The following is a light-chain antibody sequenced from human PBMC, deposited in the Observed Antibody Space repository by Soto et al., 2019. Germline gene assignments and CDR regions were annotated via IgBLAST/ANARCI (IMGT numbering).Light chain of an antibody. J-gene: IGKJ4*01. CDR1: QTVVGSY. CDR2: GAT. V-gene: IGKV3-20*01. CDR3: QQYGYLPPLT. Sequence: EIVLTQSPATLSLFPGERATLSCRASQTVVGSYLAWHQHRHGQAPRLLIYGATTRSTGIPDRFNGSGSRTVFTLPIISLEPEDFVFSYCQQYGYLPPLTFGGGTRVEMK.